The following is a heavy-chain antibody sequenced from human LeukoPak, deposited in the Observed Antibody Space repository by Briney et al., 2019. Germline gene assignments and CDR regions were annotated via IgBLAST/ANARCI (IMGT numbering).Heavy chain of an antibody. V-gene: IGHV1-18*01. CDR3: ARDQGVGAIDWFDP. CDR2: ISAYNGNT. CDR1: GFTFTSFG. J-gene: IGHJ5*02. Sequence: ASVKVSCKASGFTFTSFGFSWVRQAPGQGLEWMGWISAYNGNTNYAQNLQGRVTMTTDASTSTVYMELSSLRSEDTAVYYCARDQGVGAIDWFDPWGQGTLVTVSS. D-gene: IGHD1-26*01.